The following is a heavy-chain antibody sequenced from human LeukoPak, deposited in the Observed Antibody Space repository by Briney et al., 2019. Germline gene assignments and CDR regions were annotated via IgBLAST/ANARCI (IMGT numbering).Heavy chain of an antibody. V-gene: IGHV3-7*03. CDR3: ARSVPYGTTWYGRSDC. D-gene: IGHD6-13*01. J-gene: IGHJ4*02. CDR2: IRHDGSTK. CDR1: GFPFYSYW. Sequence: GGSLRLSCTASGFPFYSYWMTWVRQTPGKGLEWVANIRHDGSTKYYVDSVKGRFTIFRDNAMNSLYLQMDSRRVEDTAIYYCARSVPYGTTWYGRSDCWGQGTLVTVSS.